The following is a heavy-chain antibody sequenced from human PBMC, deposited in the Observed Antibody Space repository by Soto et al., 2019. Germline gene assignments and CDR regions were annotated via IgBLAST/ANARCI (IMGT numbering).Heavy chain of an antibody. CDR1: GFTFSSYA. Sequence: GGSLRLSCAGSGFTFSSYAMSWVRQAPGKGLEWVSAISGSGGSTYYADSVKGRFTISRDNSKNTLYLQMNSLRAEDTAVYYCAKAPLAAAGTNWFDPWGQGTLVTVSS. J-gene: IGHJ5*02. D-gene: IGHD6-13*01. V-gene: IGHV3-23*01. CDR2: ISGSGGST. CDR3: AKAPLAAAGTNWFDP.